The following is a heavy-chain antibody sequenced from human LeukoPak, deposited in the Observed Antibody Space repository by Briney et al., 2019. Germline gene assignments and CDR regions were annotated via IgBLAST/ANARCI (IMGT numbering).Heavy chain of an antibody. Sequence: TGGSLRLSCAASGFTFSNYAMNWDRQAPGKGLEWVSGIGRSGDSTYYADSVKGRFTISRDNSKNTLYLQMNGLRAEDTAIYYCASDWMQLWLPFYWGQGTLVTVSS. CDR2: IGRSGDST. V-gene: IGHV3-23*01. J-gene: IGHJ4*02. CDR1: GFTFSNYA. CDR3: ASDWMQLWLPFY. D-gene: IGHD5-18*01.